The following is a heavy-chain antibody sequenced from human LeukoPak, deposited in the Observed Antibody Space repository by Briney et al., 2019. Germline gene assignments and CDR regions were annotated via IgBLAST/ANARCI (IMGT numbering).Heavy chain of an antibody. Sequence: ASVKVSCKASGYTFTGYYMHWVRQAPGQGLEWMGWINPNSGGTNYAQKFQGRVTMTRDTSISTAYMELSRLRSDDTAVYYCARGDFGVVIPTDYWGQGTLVTVSS. J-gene: IGHJ4*02. D-gene: IGHD3-3*01. CDR2: INPNSGGT. V-gene: IGHV1-2*02. CDR3: ARGDFGVVIPTDY. CDR1: GYTFTGYY.